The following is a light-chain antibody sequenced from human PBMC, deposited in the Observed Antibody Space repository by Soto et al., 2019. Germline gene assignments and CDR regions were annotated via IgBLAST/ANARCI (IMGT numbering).Light chain of an antibody. CDR1: QSVSSN. Sequence: EIVMTQSPATLSVSPGERATLSCRASQSVSSNLAWYQQKPGQAPRLLIYDASTRATGIPARFSGSGSGTEFTLTISSLQSEDFEVYYCQQYNNWPRTFGQGTKV. CDR2: DAS. V-gene: IGKV3-15*01. J-gene: IGKJ1*01. CDR3: QQYNNWPRT.